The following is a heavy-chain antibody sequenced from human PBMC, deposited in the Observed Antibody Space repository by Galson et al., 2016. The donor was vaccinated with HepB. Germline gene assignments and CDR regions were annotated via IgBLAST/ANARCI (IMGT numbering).Heavy chain of an antibody. CDR1: GGSISSGGYY. V-gene: IGHV4-31*03. D-gene: IGHD1-14*01. Sequence: TLSLTCTVSGGSISSGGYYWGWIRQHPGKGLEWIGYIYYTGTTYYSPSLKSRVTISIDTSKDQFSLKLKSVTAADTAVYYCAGDLDGSTGWADAYDIWGQGTLVTVSS. CDR3: AGDLDGSTGWADAYDI. J-gene: IGHJ3*02. CDR2: IYYTGTT.